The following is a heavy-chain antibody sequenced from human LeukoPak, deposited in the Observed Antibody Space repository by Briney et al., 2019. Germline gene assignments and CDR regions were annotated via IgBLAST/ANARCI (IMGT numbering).Heavy chain of an antibody. CDR2: ICPETGGT. Sequence: GASVKVTCKASGYSINGYCMHWVRQAPGQGLDWMGRICPETGGTNYAQKFQGRVTVTTDTTVSTAYMELSGLKSDDTAVYYCASGLNSRSSSCWGQGTRVTVSS. V-gene: IGHV1-2*02. CDR3: ASGLNSRSSSC. D-gene: IGHD6-13*01. J-gene: IGHJ4*02. CDR1: GYSINGYC.